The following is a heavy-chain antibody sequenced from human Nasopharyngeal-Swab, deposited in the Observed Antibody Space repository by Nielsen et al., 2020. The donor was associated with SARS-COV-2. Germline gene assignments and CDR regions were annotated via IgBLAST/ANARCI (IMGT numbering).Heavy chain of an antibody. D-gene: IGHD2-2*01. CDR2: INSDGSST. J-gene: IGHJ6*02. V-gene: IGHV3-74*01. CDR1: GFTFSSYW. Sequence: GESLKISCAASGFTFSSYWMHWVRQAPGKGLVWVSRINSDGSSTSYADSVNGRFTISRDNAKNTLYLQMNSLRAEDTAVYYCARDKVVVVPAAIYYYGMDVWGQGTTVTVSS. CDR3: ARDKVVVVPAAIYYYGMDV.